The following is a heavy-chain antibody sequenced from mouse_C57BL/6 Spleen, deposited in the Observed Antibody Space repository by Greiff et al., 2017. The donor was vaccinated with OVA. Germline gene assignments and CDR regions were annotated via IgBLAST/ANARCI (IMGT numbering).Heavy chain of an antibody. J-gene: IGHJ2*01. CDR1: GYTFTDYY. CDR3: AFDYYGSQFDY. D-gene: IGHD1-1*01. CDR2: INPNNGGT. V-gene: IGHV1-26*01. Sequence: EVQLQQSGPELVKPGASVKISCKASGYTFTDYYMNWVKQSHGKSLEWIGDINPNNGGTSYNQKFKGKATLTVDKSSSTAYMELRSLTSEDSAVYYCAFDYYGSQFDYWGQGTTLTVSS.